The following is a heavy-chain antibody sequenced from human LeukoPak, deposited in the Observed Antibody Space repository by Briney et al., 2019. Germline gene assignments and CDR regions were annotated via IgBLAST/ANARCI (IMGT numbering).Heavy chain of an antibody. CDR2: IRQDGSEK. CDR1: GFTFSSYW. J-gene: IGHJ4*02. V-gene: IGHV3-7*05. CDR3: ATSGGSNWFFDY. D-gene: IGHD6-13*01. Sequence: QPGGSLRLSCAASGFTFSSYWMSWVRQAPGKGLEWVANIRQDGSEKYYVDSVKGRFTISRDNAKNSLYLQMNSLRAEDTAVYYCATSGGSNWFFDYWGQGTLVTVSS.